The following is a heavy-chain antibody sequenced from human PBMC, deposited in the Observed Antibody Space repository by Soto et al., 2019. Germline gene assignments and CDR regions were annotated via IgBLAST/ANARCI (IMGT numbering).Heavy chain of an antibody. Sequence: PGGSLRLSCAASGFTFSNYGMHWVRQAPGKGLEWVAVISYDGNNKYYADSVKGRFTISRDNSKNTLYLQMNSLRAEDTAVYYCARGGYDYAWGSSHYWGQGTLVTVSS. V-gene: IGHV3-30*03. J-gene: IGHJ4*02. CDR3: ARGGYDYAWGSSHY. CDR1: GFTFSNYG. D-gene: IGHD3-16*01. CDR2: ISYDGNNK.